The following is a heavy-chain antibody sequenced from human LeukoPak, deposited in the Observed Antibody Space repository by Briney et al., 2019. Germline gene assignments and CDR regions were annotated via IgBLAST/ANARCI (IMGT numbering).Heavy chain of an antibody. V-gene: IGHV3-7*05. D-gene: IGHD4-23*01. CDR3: ARRWKPGLAY. CDR2: IKEDGSEK. Sequence: GGSLRVSRAASGFTFSSYWMTWVRQAPGKGLEWVANIKEDGSEKYYVDSVKGRFTISRDNAKNSLYLQMNSLRADDTAVYYCARRWKPGLAYWGHGTLVTVSS. J-gene: IGHJ4*01. CDR1: GFTFSSYW.